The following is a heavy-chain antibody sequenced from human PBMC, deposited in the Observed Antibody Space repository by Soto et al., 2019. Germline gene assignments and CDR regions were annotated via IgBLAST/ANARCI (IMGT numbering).Heavy chain of an antibody. CDR1: GGSISSGGYS. CDR3: ARVPDY. Sequence: QLQLQESGSGVVKPSQTLSLTCAVSGGSISSGGYSWSWIRQPPGKGLGRIGYMYHSGCSYYNPSLKRRVTISIDRSKNQFSLKLSSVTAADTAVYYCARVPDYRGHGILVTVS. CDR2: MYHSGCS. V-gene: IGHV4-30-2*01. J-gene: IGHJ4*01. D-gene: IGHD2-2*01.